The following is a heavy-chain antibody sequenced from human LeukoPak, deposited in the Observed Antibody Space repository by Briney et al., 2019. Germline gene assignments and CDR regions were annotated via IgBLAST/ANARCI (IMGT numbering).Heavy chain of an antibody. J-gene: IGHJ3*02. CDR3: ARGAVFTIFGVVSPDAFDI. D-gene: IGHD3-3*01. CDR1: GYTFTSYD. CDR2: MNPNSGNT. V-gene: IGHV1-8*01. Sequence: ASVTVSCKASGYTFTSYDINWVRQATGQGLEWMGWMNPNSGNTGYAQKFQGRVTMTRNTSISTAYMELSSLRSEDTAVYYCARGAVFTIFGVVSPDAFDIWGQGTMVTVSS.